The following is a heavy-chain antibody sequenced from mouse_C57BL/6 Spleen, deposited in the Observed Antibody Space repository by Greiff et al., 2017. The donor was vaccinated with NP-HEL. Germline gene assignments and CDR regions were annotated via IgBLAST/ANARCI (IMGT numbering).Heavy chain of an antibody. CDR3: ASPSTVVDRYAMDY. CDR2: INPNNGGT. Sequence: EVQLQQSGPELVKPGASVKISCKASGYTFTDYYMNWVKQSHGKSLEWIGDINPNNGGTSYNQKFKGKATLTVDKSSSTAYMELRSLTSEDSAVYYCASPSTVVDRYAMDYWGQGTSVTVSS. D-gene: IGHD1-1*01. V-gene: IGHV1-26*01. CDR1: GYTFTDYY. J-gene: IGHJ4*01.